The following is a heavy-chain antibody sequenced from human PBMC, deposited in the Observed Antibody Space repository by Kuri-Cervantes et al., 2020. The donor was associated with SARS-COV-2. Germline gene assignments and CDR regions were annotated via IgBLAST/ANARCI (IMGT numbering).Heavy chain of an antibody. CDR3: ARGTIGFGDDYFDY. CDR2: IYYTGST. CDR1: GASISRYY. Sequence: GSLRLSCTVSGASISRYYWSWIRQPPGKGLEWIGYIYYTGSTNPNPSLKSRVTISMDTSKSQFSLKVSSVTAADAAVYYCARGTIGFGDDYFDYWSQGTLVTGYS. J-gene: IGHJ4*02. D-gene: IGHD4-17*01. V-gene: IGHV4-59*01.